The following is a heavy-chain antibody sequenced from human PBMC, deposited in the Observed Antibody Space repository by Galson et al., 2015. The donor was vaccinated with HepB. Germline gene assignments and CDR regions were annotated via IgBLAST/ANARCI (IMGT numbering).Heavy chain of an antibody. D-gene: IGHD6-13*01. Sequence: SLRLSCAASRFTFSNYDMNWVRQTPGKGLEWVSSISGSGGSTYYAGSVKGRFTISRDNSKNTLYLQMNSLRAEDTAVYYCAKNSGSSWFVPYHFDSWGQGTLVTVSS. CDR3: AKNSGSSWFVPYHFDS. V-gene: IGHV3-23*01. J-gene: IGHJ4*02. CDR1: RFTFSNYD. CDR2: ISGSGGST.